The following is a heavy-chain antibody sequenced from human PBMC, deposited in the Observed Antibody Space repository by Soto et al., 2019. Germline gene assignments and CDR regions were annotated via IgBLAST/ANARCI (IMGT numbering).Heavy chain of an antibody. Sequence: GGSLRLSCAPAGFTFGTYWMTWVRQAPGKGLAWVANIIKDGSEKSYVDSVKGRFTISRDNAKNSLYLEMNSLRVEDTAVYYCARDWGGLGYWGQGTLVTVSS. CDR3: ARDWGGLGY. D-gene: IGHD3-10*01. CDR1: GFTFGTYW. J-gene: IGHJ4*02. V-gene: IGHV3-7*03. CDR2: IIKDGSEK.